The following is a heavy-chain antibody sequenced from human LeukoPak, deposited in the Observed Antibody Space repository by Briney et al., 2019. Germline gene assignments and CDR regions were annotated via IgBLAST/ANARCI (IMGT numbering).Heavy chain of an antibody. Sequence: GGSLRLSCAASGFTFSSYSMNWVRQAPGKGLGWVSSISSSSYIYYADSVKGRFTISRDNAKNSLYLQMNSLRAEDTAVYYCARDLDGYSLFDYWGQGTLVTVSS. CDR2: ISSSSYI. V-gene: IGHV3-21*01. D-gene: IGHD5-24*01. CDR1: GFTFSSYS. CDR3: ARDLDGYSLFDY. J-gene: IGHJ4*02.